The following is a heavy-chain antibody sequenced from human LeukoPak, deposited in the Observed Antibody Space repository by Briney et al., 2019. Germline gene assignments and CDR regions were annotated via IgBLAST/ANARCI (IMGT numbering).Heavy chain of an antibody. D-gene: IGHD4/OR15-4a*01. V-gene: IGHV3-53*01. CDR1: GFTVSSNS. J-gene: IGHJ4*02. CDR2: IYSDNT. Sequence: GSLRLSCRVSGFTVSSNSMSWVRQAPGKGLEWVSFIYSDNTHYSDSVKGRFTISRDNSKNTLYLQMNSLRAEDTAVYYCARRAGAYSHPYDYWGQGTLLTVSS. CDR3: ARRAGAYSHPYDY.